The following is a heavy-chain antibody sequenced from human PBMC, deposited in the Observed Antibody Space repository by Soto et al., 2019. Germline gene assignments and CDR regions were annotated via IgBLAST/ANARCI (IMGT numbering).Heavy chain of an antibody. CDR1: GFTFSSYA. Sequence: GASLRLSCAASGFTFSSYAMSWVRQAPGKGLEWVSAISSSGAIFYADSVKGRFTISRDNAKNSLYLQMNSLRDEDTGVYYCAREGYVGFNWFAPWGQGTLVTVSS. J-gene: IGHJ5*02. V-gene: IGHV3-48*02. CDR2: ISSSGAI. D-gene: IGHD2-15*01. CDR3: AREGYVGFNWFAP.